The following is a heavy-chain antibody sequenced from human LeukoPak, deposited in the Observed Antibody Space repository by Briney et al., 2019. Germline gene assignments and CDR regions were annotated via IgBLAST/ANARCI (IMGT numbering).Heavy chain of an antibody. CDR2: ISYDGSNK. J-gene: IGHJ1*01. V-gene: IGHV3-30-3*01. CDR3: ARGDSPGYFQH. CDR1: GFTFSSYA. Sequence: GGSLRLSCAASGFTFSSYAMHWVRQAPGKGLEWVAVISYDGSNKYYADSVKGRFTISRDNSKNTLYLQMNSLRAEDTAVYYCARGDSPGYFQHWGQGTLVTVSS.